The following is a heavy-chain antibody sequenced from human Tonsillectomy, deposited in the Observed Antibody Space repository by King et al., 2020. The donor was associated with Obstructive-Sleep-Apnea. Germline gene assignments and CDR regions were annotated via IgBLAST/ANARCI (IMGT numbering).Heavy chain of an antibody. V-gene: IGHV5-10-1*01. J-gene: IGHJ4*02. CDR2: IDPSDSYT. Sequence: VQLVASGAEVNPPGESLRLSCQGSGYSFTSYWISWVRQMPGKGLEWMGRIDPSDSYTNYSPSFQGHVTISADKSISTAYLQWSSLKASDTAMYYCARERIDWVLSLDYWGQGTLVTVSS. CDR1: GYSFTSYW. CDR3: ARERIDWVLSLDY. D-gene: IGHD3-9*01.